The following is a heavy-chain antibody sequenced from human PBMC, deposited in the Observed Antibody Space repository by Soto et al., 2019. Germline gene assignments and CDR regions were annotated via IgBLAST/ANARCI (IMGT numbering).Heavy chain of an antibody. CDR3: AKDTRLNYYDSSGYYITGDAFDI. J-gene: IGHJ3*02. Sequence: EVQLLESGGGLVQPGGSLRLSCAASGFTFSSYAMSWVRQAPGKGLEWVSAISGSGGSTYYADSVKGRFTISRDNSNNTLYLQMNSLRAEDTAVYYCAKDTRLNYYDSSGYYITGDAFDIWGQGTMVTVSS. CDR1: GFTFSSYA. CDR2: ISGSGGST. V-gene: IGHV3-23*01. D-gene: IGHD3-22*01.